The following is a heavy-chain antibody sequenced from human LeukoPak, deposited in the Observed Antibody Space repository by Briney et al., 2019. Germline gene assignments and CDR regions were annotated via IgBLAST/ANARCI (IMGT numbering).Heavy chain of an antibody. Sequence: PGGSLRLSCAASGFTFSDYYMSWIRQAPGKGLEWVSYISRSGSTIYYADSVKGRFTISRDNAKNSLYLQMTSLRAEDTAVCYCASWLQSEIPRGIDYWGQGTLVTVSS. D-gene: IGHD5-24*01. CDR3: ASWLQSEIPRGIDY. J-gene: IGHJ4*02. V-gene: IGHV3-11*01. CDR2: ISRSGSTI. CDR1: GFTFSDYY.